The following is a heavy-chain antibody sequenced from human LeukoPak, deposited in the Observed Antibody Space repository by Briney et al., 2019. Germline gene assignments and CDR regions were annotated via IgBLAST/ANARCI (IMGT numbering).Heavy chain of an antibody. CDR1: GFTFSSYS. CDR3: AREGRVIVATISAQDYYYGMDV. V-gene: IGHV3-21*01. J-gene: IGHJ6*02. D-gene: IGHD5-12*01. Sequence: GGSLRLSCAASGFTFSSYSMNWVRQAPGKGLEWVSSISSSSSYIYYADSVKGRFTISRDNAKNSLYLQMNSLRAEDTAVYYCAREGRVIVATISAQDYYYGMDVWGQGTTVTVSS. CDR2: ISSSSSYI.